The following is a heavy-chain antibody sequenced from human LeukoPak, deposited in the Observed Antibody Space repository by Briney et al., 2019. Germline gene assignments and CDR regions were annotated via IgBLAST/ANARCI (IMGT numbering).Heavy chain of an antibody. J-gene: IGHJ6*02. Sequence: GGSLRLSCAASGFTFSSYAMSWVRQAPGKGLEWVSAISGSGGSTYYADSVKGRFTISRDNSKNTLYLQMNSLRAEDTAVYYCAKTNSGSYYYYYYYGMDVWGQGTTVTVSS. V-gene: IGHV3-23*01. CDR1: GFTFSSYA. CDR2: ISGSGGST. D-gene: IGHD1-26*01. CDR3: AKTNSGSYYYYYYYGMDV.